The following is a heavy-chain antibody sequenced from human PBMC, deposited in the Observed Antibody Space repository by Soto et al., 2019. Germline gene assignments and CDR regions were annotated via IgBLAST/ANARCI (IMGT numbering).Heavy chain of an antibody. Sequence: ASVKVSCKASGGTFSSYTISWVRQAPGQGLEWMGRIIPILAIANYAQKFQGRVTITADKSTSTAYMELSSLRSEDTAVYYCARKADYGDYADYWGQGTLVTVSS. CDR2: IIPILAIA. J-gene: IGHJ4*02. CDR3: ARKADYGDYADY. CDR1: GGTFSSYT. V-gene: IGHV1-69*02. D-gene: IGHD4-17*01.